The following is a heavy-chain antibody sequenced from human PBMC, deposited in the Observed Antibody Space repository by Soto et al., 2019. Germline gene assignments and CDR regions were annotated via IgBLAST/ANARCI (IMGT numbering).Heavy chain of an antibody. J-gene: IGHJ3*02. V-gene: IGHV1-24*01. CDR2: FDPEDGET. D-gene: IGHD1-26*01. Sequence: GASVKVSCKVSGYTLTELSMHWVRQAPGKGLEWMGGFDPEDGETIYAQKFQGRVTMTEDTSTDTAYMELSSLRSEDTAVYYCATGYSGSYYERAFDIWGQGTMVTVSS. CDR3: ATGYSGSYYERAFDI. CDR1: GYTLTELS.